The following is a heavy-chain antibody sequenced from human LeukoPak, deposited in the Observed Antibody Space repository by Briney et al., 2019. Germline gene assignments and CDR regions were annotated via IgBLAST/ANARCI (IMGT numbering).Heavy chain of an antibody. V-gene: IGHV6-1*01. Sequence: SQTLSLTCAISGDSVSSNSAAWNWIRQSPSRGLEWLGRTYYRSKWYNGYAVSVKSRITINPDTSKNQFSLQLNSVTPEDTAVYYCARAGSIAAAGTGYYFDYWGQGTLVTVSS. J-gene: IGHJ4*02. D-gene: IGHD6-13*01. CDR1: GDSVSSNSAA. CDR3: ARAGSIAAAGTGYYFDY. CDR2: TYYRSKWYN.